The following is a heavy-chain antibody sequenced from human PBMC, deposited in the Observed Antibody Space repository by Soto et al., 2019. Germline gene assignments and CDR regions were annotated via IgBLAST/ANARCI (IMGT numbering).Heavy chain of an antibody. CDR3: AKYFQDGSSWYYYYYYYGMDV. Sequence: GGSLRLSCAASGFTFSSYAMSWVRQAPGKGLEWVSAISGSGGSTYYADSVKGRFTISRDNSKNTLYLQMNSLRAEDTAVYYCAKYFQDGSSWYYYYYYYGMDVWGQGTTVTVSS. J-gene: IGHJ6*02. CDR1: GFTFSSYA. V-gene: IGHV3-23*01. CDR2: ISGSGGST. D-gene: IGHD6-13*01.